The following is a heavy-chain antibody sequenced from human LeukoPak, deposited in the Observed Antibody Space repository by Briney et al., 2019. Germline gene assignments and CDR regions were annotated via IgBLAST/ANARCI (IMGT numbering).Heavy chain of an antibody. D-gene: IGHD3-16*02. Sequence: PGGSLRLSCAASGFTFSSYNMNWVRQAPGKGLEWVAFIRYDGSNKYYADSVKGRFTISRDNSKNTLYLQMNSLRAEDTAVYYCAKVPYDYVWGSYRQGAYFDYWGQGTLVTVSS. V-gene: IGHV3-30*02. CDR2: IRYDGSNK. CDR3: AKVPYDYVWGSYRQGAYFDY. CDR1: GFTFSSYN. J-gene: IGHJ4*02.